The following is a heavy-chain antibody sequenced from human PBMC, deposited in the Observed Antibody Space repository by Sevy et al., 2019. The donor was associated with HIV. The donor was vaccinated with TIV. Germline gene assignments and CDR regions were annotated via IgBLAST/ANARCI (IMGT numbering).Heavy chain of an antibody. CDR1: GFTFSSYA. CDR3: AGGRYDSSGSFDAFDI. CDR2: IYGSRGVT. D-gene: IGHD3-22*01. J-gene: IGHJ3*02. Sequence: GGSLRLSCAASGFTFSSYALNWVRQAPGKGLEWVSTIYGSRGVTYYADYVKGRFTISRDNPKNTLYLQMNSLRTEDTAVYFGAGGRYDSSGSFDAFDIWGQGTMVTVSS. V-gene: IGHV3-23*01.